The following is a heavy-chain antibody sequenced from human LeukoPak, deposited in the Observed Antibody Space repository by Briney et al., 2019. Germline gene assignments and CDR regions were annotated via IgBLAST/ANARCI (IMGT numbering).Heavy chain of an antibody. CDR1: GDSIGSYS. Sequence: RPSETLSLTCTVSGDSIGSYSWNWIRQPPGKGLEWIGYTYYTGNTNYNPSLKSRVTISVDTSKNQFSLKLRSVTAADTAVYYCAKDAPGGMITFGGVHFDYWGQGTLVTVSS. J-gene: IGHJ4*02. CDR3: AKDAPGGMITFGGVHFDY. CDR2: TYYTGNT. V-gene: IGHV4-59*01. D-gene: IGHD3-16*01.